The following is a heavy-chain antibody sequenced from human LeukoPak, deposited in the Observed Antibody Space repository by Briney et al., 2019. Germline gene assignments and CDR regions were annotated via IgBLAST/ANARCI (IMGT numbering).Heavy chain of an antibody. D-gene: IGHD3-3*01. CDR3: ARDKGRYYDFWSGYHTFDY. CDR1: GFTFSSYA. Sequence: PGGSLRLSCAASGFTFSSYAMSWVRQAPGKGLEWVSYISSSSSTIYYADSVKGRFTISRDNAKNSLYLQMNSLRAEDTAVYYCARDKGRYYDFWSGYHTFDYWGQGTLVTVSS. CDR2: ISSSSSTI. V-gene: IGHV3-48*01. J-gene: IGHJ4*02.